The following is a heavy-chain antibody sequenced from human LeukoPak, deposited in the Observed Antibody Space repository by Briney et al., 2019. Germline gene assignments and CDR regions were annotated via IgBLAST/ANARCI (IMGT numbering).Heavy chain of an antibody. V-gene: IGHV7-4-1*02. CDR2: INTNTGNP. CDR1: GYTFTSYA. D-gene: IGHD6-19*01. J-gene: IGHJ6*02. CDR3: ARCSGWSYYYGMDV. Sequence: ASVKVSCKASGYTFTSYAMNWVRQAPGQGLEWMGWINTNTGNPTYAQGFTGRFVFSLDTSVSTAYLQISSLKAEDTAVYYCARCSGWSYYYGMDVWGQGITVTVSS.